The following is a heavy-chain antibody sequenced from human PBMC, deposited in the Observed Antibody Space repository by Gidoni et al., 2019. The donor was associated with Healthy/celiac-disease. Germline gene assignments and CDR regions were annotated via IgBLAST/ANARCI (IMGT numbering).Heavy chain of an antibody. CDR2: IKSKTDGGTT. CDR3: TTEVMITFGGVIVMGY. Sequence: VQLVESGVGLVKPGGSIRLSCAASGFPFSNAWLSWCRQAPGKGLGWVGRIKSKTDGGTTDYAAPVKGRFTISRDDSKNTMYMQMNSMKTEDTAVDYCTTEVMITFGGVIVMGYWGQGTLVTVSS. J-gene: IGHJ4*02. D-gene: IGHD3-16*02. CDR1: GFPFSNAW. V-gene: IGHV3-15*01.